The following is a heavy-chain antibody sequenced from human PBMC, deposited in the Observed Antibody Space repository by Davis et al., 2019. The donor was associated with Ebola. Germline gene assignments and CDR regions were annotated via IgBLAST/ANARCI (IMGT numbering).Heavy chain of an antibody. CDR3: ARDGLGTGRHYYYYGMDV. J-gene: IGHJ6*04. D-gene: IGHD1-1*01. V-gene: IGHV1-2*06. CDR1: GYTFTGYY. CDR2: INPNSGGT. Sequence: ASVKVSCKASGYTFTGYYMHWVRQAPGQGLEWMGRINPNSGGTNYAQKFQGRVTMTRDTSISTAYMELRSLRSDDTAVYYCARDGLGTGRHYYYYGMDVWGKGTTVTVSS.